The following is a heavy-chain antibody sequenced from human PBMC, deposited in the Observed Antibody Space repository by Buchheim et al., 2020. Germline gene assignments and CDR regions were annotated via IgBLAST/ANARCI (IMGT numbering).Heavy chain of an antibody. CDR3: ARDSGGIAVAGPPGGVFDP. Sequence: EVQLAESGGGLVQPGGSLRLSCAASGFTFNNYNMNWVRQAPGKGLEWVSYISSSSSTIYYADSVKGRFTISRDNAKNSLYLQMNSLRDEDTAVYYCARDSGGIAVAGPPGGVFDPWGQGTL. J-gene: IGHJ5*02. D-gene: IGHD6-19*01. V-gene: IGHV3-48*02. CDR1: GFTFNNYN. CDR2: ISSSSSTI.